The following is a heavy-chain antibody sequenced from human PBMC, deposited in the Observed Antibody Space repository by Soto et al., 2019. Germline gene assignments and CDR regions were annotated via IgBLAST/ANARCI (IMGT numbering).Heavy chain of an antibody. CDR3: ARLPNKSPQN. CDR1: GFTFSSYW. Sequence: EVQLVESGGGLVQPGGSLRLSCAASGFTFSSYWMHWVRQAPGKGLVWVSSISTDASSTSYADPVKGRFTISRDIAKNTLYLQMNSGRAEDTAVYYCARLPNKSPQNWGQGTLVIVSP. CDR2: ISTDASST. J-gene: IGHJ1*01. V-gene: IGHV3-74*01.